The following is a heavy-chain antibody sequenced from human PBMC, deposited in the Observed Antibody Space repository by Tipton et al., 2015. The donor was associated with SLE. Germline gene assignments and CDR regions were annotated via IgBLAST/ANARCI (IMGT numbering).Heavy chain of an antibody. CDR2: ISWNSGSI. Sequence: SLRLSCAASGFTFDDYAMPWVRQAPGQGLEWVSGISWNSGSIGYADSVKGRFTISRDNAKNSLYLQMNSLRAEDTALYYCAKVNTGEWEYFQHWGQGTLVTVSS. CDR3: AKVNTGEWEYFQH. J-gene: IGHJ1*01. CDR1: GFTFDDYA. V-gene: IGHV3-9*01. D-gene: IGHD1-14*01.